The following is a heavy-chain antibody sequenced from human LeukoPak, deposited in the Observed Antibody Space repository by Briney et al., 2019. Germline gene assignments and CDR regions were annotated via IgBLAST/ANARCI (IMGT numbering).Heavy chain of an antibody. D-gene: IGHD3-10*01. CDR1: GYTFTTNG. J-gene: IGHJ4*02. CDR2: ISGYSGNT. V-gene: IGHV1-18*01. Sequence: ASVEVSCKTSGYTFTTNGISWVRQAPGQGLEWMGWISGYSGNTNYAQKFQGRVTMTTDTSTSTAYMELRSLRSDDTAVYYCARDDGSGTYRFQYWGQGTLVTVSS. CDR3: ARDDGSGTYRFQY.